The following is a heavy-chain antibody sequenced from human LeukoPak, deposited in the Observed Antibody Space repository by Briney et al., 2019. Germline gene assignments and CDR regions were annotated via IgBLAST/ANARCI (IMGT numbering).Heavy chain of an antibody. J-gene: IGHJ5*02. V-gene: IGHV3-23*01. CDR3: AKDTRVYDSSGYYSA. CDR1: GFTFSSYA. D-gene: IGHD3-22*01. CDR2: ISGSGGST. Sequence: PGGSLRLSCAASGFTFSSYAMSWVRQAPGKGLEWVSAISGSGGSTHYADSVKGRFTISRGNSKNTLYLQMNSLRAEDTAVYYCAKDTRVYDSSGYYSAWGQGTLVTVSS.